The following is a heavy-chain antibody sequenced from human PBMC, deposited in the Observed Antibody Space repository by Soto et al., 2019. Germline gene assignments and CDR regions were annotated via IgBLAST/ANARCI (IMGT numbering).Heavy chain of an antibody. Sequence: WGSLRLSCASSGFTFRIYAMTWVRQAPGKGLDLVSAISGSGGSTYYADSVKGRFTISRDNSKNTLYLQMNSLRAEDTAVYYCAKDGVQLERHGMDVWGQGTTVTVSS. CDR1: GFTFRIYA. V-gene: IGHV3-23*01. J-gene: IGHJ6*01. CDR2: ISGSGGST. CDR3: AKDGVQLERHGMDV. D-gene: IGHD1-1*01.